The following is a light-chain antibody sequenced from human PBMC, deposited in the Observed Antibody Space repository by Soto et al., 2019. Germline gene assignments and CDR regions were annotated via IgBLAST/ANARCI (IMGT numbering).Light chain of an antibody. V-gene: IGKV1-39*01. Sequence: DIQISHSPSSLSASVLYRVTITCRASQSISSYLNWYQQKPGKAPKLLIYAASTLQSGVPSRFSGSGSGTDFTLTISCLQSEDFATYYCQQYYSYPPWTFGQGTKVDI. CDR1: QSISSY. CDR2: AAS. J-gene: IGKJ1*01. CDR3: QQYYSYPPWT.